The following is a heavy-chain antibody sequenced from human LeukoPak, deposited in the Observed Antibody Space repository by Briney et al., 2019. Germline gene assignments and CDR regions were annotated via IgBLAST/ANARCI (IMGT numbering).Heavy chain of an antibody. J-gene: IGHJ4*02. CDR3: ANRGKYYFDY. Sequence: PGGSLRLSCVASGFTFSNYAMSWVDQAPGKGLEWVSSISDGGGGTYYADSVKGRFTISRDNSKNTLYLLMNSLRAEDTAIYYCANRGKYYFDYWGQGTLVTVSS. CDR2: ISDGGGGT. CDR1: GFTFSNYA. V-gene: IGHV3-23*01. D-gene: IGHD3-10*01.